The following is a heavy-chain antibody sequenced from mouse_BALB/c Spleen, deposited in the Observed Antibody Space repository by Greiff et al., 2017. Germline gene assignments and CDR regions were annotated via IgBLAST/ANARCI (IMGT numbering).Heavy chain of an antibody. CDR3: AKYGNPYFDY. D-gene: IGHD2-10*02. V-gene: IGHV1-7*01. CDR1: GYTFTSYW. J-gene: IGHJ2*01. CDR2: INPSTGYT. Sequence: VKLQESGAELAKPGASVKMSCKASGYTFTSYWMHWVKQRPGQGLEWIGYINPSTGYTEYNQKFKDKATLTADKSSSTAYMQLSSLTSEDSAVYYCAKYGNPYFDYWGQGTTLTVSS.